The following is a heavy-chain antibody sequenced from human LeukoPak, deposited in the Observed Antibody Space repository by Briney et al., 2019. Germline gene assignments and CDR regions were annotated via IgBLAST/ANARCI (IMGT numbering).Heavy chain of an antibody. Sequence: PGGSLRLSCATSGFTFSSYAMSWVRQAPGKGLEWVSAISGSGGSTYYADSVKGRFTISRDNSKNTLYLQMNSLRAEDTAVYYCARRDSSGYYFKDMDYWGQGTLVTVSS. CDR2: ISGSGGST. D-gene: IGHD3-22*01. CDR3: ARRDSSGYYFKDMDY. V-gene: IGHV3-23*01. J-gene: IGHJ4*02. CDR1: GFTFSSYA.